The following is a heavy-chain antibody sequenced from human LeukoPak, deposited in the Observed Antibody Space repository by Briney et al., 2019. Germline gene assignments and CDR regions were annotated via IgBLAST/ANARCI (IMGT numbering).Heavy chain of an antibody. D-gene: IGHD6-19*01. J-gene: IGHJ4*02. V-gene: IGHV4-59*08. CDR2: IYYSGST. CDR3: ARHEREWLVDY. Sequence: PSETLSLTCTVSGGSISSYYWSWIRQPPGKGLEWIGYIYYSGSTNYNPSLKSRVTISVDTSKNQFSLKLSSVTAADTAVYYCARHEREWLVDYWGQGTLVTVSP. CDR1: GGSISSYY.